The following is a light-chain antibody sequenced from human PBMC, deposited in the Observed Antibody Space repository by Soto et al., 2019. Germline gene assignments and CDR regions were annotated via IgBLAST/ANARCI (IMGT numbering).Light chain of an antibody. V-gene: IGKV1-5*03. J-gene: IGKJ1*01. CDR3: QQYNRGVT. Sequence: DIHMTQSPATLSASVGDPVTITCRASQTVSPWLAWYQQKPGAAPHLLIYKVSNLESGVPSRFSGSGSGADFTLTINGLQPDDFATYYCQQYNRGVTFGPGTKVEIK. CDR1: QTVSPW. CDR2: KVS.